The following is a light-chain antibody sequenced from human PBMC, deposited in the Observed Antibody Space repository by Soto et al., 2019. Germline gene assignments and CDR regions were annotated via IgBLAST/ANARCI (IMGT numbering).Light chain of an antibody. Sequence: EIVMTQSPATLSVSPGERATLSCRASQSVNSNFAWYRQKPGQAPRLLISDASTRATGVPARFSGSGSATEFTLTISSLQSEDSGIYYCQQYNFWPPLTFGGGTKVEIK. V-gene: IGKV3-15*01. CDR3: QQYNFWPPLT. CDR1: QSVNSN. J-gene: IGKJ4*01. CDR2: DAS.